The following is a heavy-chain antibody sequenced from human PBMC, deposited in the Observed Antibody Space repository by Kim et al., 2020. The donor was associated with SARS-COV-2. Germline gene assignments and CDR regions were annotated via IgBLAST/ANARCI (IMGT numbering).Heavy chain of an antibody. CDR1: GGSFSGYS. CDR2: INHSGST. D-gene: IGHD2-2*01. J-gene: IGHJ3*02. V-gene: IGHV4-34*01. CDR3: ARGSNQLLFVFRGHGAFDI. Sequence: SETLSLTCAVYGGSFSGYSWSWIRQPPGKGLEWIGEINHSGSTNYNTSLKSRVTISVDTSKNQLSLKLSSVTAADTAVYYCARGSNQLLFVFRGHGAFDIWGQGTMVTVSS.